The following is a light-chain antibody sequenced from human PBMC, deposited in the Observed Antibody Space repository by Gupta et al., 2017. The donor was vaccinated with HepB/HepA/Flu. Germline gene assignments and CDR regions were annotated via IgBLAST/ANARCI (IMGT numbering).Light chain of an antibody. CDR1: QDIRND. V-gene: IGKV1-17*01. CDR3: LQQNNCPFT. CDR2: AAA. J-gene: IGKJ3*01. Sequence: IQMTQSPSSLSASVGDSVTITCRSSQDIRNDSLGWFQQKPGKAPKLLIYAAASWDGGVPARFSGRGSGTECTLTISSLQTEDVATYYCLQQNNCPFTFGRGTKVDI.